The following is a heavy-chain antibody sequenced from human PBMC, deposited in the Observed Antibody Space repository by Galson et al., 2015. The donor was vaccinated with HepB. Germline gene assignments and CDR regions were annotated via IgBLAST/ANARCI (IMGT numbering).Heavy chain of an antibody. CDR1: GYTFTSYG. CDR3: ARVSDQYHPYYFDY. D-gene: IGHD2-2*01. Sequence: SVKVSCKASGYTFTSYGITWVRQAPGQGLEWMGWISAYTGNTNYAQKVQGRVTLTTAYMELRSLKSDDTAVYYCARVSDQYHPYYFDYWGQGTRVTVSS. V-gene: IGHV1-18*01. J-gene: IGHJ4*02. CDR2: ISAYTGNT.